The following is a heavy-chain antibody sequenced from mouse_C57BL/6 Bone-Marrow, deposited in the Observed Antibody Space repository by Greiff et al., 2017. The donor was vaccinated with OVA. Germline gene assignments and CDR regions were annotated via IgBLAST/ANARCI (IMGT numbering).Heavy chain of an antibody. V-gene: IGHV1-50*01. J-gene: IGHJ1*03. D-gene: IGHD1-1*01. Sequence: QVQLQQPGAELAKPGASVKLSCKASGYTFTSYWMQWVKQRPGQGLEWIGEIDPSDSYTNYNQKFKGKATLTVDTSSSTAYMQLSSLTSEGSAVYDCSRACYYGSTWYCDVWCTGTTVTVSS. CDR1: GYTFTSYW. CDR2: IDPSDSYT. CDR3: SRACYYGSTWYCDV.